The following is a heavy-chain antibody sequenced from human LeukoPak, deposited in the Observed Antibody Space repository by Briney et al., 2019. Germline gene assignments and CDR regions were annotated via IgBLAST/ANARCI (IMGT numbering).Heavy chain of an antibody. Sequence: SETLSLTCTVSGGSISSYYWGWIRQPPGKGLEWIGYMYYSGSTNYNPSLKSRVTISVDTSKNQFSLRLSSVTAADTAVYYCARHESSSGYSYFDYWGQGTLVTVSS. J-gene: IGHJ4*02. CDR3: ARHESSSGYSYFDY. V-gene: IGHV4-59*08. CDR2: MYYSGST. D-gene: IGHD3-22*01. CDR1: GGSISSYY.